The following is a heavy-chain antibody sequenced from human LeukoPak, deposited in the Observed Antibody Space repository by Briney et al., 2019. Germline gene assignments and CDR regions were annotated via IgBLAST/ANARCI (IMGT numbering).Heavy chain of an antibody. CDR1: GDSIRDYY. V-gene: IGHV4-59*08. J-gene: IGHJ4*02. CDR2: IYHSGST. CDR3: ARLLYDSSGYYLFDY. D-gene: IGHD3-22*01. Sequence: PSETLSLTCAVSGDSIRDYYWSWFRQPPGEKLEWIGNIYHSGSTNYNPSLKSRVSTSLDASKNQFSLKLSSVTAADTAVYYCARLLYDSSGYYLFDYWGQGTLVTVSS.